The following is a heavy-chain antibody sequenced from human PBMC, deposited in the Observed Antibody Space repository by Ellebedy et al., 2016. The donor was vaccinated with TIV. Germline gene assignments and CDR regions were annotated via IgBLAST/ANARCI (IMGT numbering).Heavy chain of an antibody. CDR3: ARGFYERFDP. CDR2: ISAFNGDT. J-gene: IGHJ5*02. Sequence: ASVKVSCKASGYTFTSYGISWVRQAPGQGLEWMGWISAFNGDTNYAQKFQGRVTMTTDTPTSTAYMELRSLRSDETAVYYCARGFYERFDPWGQGTLVTVSS. V-gene: IGHV1-18*04. D-gene: IGHD2/OR15-2a*01. CDR1: GYTFTSYG.